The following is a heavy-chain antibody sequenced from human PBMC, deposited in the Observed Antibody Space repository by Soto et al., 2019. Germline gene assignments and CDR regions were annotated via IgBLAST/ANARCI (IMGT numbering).Heavy chain of an antibody. D-gene: IGHD4-17*01. Sequence: GGSLRLSCAASGFTFSSYAMHWVRQAPGKGLEWVAVISYDGSNKYYADSVKGRFTISRDNSKNTLYLQMNSLRAEDTAVYYCARDGPTVTTYSIFSYYYYYYGMDVRGQGTTVTVSS. CDR3: ARDGPTVTTYSIFSYYYYYYGMDV. J-gene: IGHJ6*02. V-gene: IGHV3-30-3*01. CDR1: GFTFSSYA. CDR2: ISYDGSNK.